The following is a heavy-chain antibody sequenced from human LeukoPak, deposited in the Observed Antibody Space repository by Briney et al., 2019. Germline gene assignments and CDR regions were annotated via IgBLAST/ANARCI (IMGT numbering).Heavy chain of an antibody. D-gene: IGHD3-16*02. CDR3: ARSHDHLWGNYPDY. V-gene: IGHV4/OR15-8*01. CDR2: IHHDGRI. Sequence: SETLSLTCDVSGGSIDSTNWWNWVRQPLGKGLEWIGEIHHDGRINYNPSLKSRVTLSVDKSKNQFSLRLNSVTAADTAMYYCARSHDHLWGNYPDYWGQGTLVTVSS. CDR1: GGSIDSTNW. J-gene: IGHJ4*02.